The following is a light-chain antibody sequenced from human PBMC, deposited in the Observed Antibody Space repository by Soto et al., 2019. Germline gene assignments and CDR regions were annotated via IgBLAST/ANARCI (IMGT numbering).Light chain of an antibody. CDR1: QRVLFSSNNKNY. CDR2: WAS. V-gene: IGKV4-1*01. Sequence: DLVMTQATDSLAVSLGERATINCKSSQRVLFSSNNKNYLAWYQQKPGQPPKLLISWASTRECGVPDRFSGSGSETDFTLTSSSLQAEDVAVYHCQQYYSTPSPTFGGGTKVEIK. J-gene: IGKJ4*01. CDR3: QQYYSTPSPT.